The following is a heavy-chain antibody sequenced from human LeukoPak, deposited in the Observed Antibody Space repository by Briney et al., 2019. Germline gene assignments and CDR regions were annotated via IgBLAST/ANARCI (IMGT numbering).Heavy chain of an antibody. Sequence: ASVKVSCKASGYTFTSYDISWVRQATGQGREWMGWMNPNSGNTGYAQKFQGRVTMTRNTSITTAYMELSSLRSEDTAVYYCARGCLKQRRADIDYWGQGTLVTVSS. D-gene: IGHD6-25*01. V-gene: IGHV1-8*01. CDR1: GYTFTSYD. CDR2: MNPNSGNT. J-gene: IGHJ4*02. CDR3: ARGCLKQRRADIDY.